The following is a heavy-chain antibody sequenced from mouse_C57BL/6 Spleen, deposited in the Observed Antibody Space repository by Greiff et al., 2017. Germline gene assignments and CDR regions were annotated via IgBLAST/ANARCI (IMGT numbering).Heavy chain of an antibody. CDR3: ARGLYDGYFDY. CDR1: GYTFTSYG. CDR2: IYPRSGNT. Sequence: VQLQQSGAELARPGASVKLSCKASGYTFTSYGISWVKQRPGQGLEWIGEIYPRSGNTYYNEKLKGKATLTADKSSSTAYMELRSLTSEDSAVYFCARGLYDGYFDYWGQGTSLTVSS. J-gene: IGHJ2*02. V-gene: IGHV1-81*01. D-gene: IGHD2-3*01.